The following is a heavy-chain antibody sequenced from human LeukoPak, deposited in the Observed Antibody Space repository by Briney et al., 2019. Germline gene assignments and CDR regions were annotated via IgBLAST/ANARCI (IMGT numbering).Heavy chain of an antibody. V-gene: IGHV1-69*04. CDR1: GGTFSSYA. D-gene: IGHD5-24*01. CDR3: ARDLTRDGYNHDIRYGMDV. J-gene: IGHJ6*02. Sequence: SVKVSCKASGGTFSSYAISWVRQAPGQGLEWMGRIIPIFRIANYARKFQGRVTITADKSTSTAYMELSSLRSEDTAVYYCARDLTRDGYNHDIRYGMDVWGQGTTVTVSS. CDR2: IIPIFRIA.